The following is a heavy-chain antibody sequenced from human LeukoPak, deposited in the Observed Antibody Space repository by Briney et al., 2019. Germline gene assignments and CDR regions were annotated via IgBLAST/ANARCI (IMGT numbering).Heavy chain of an antibody. D-gene: IGHD3-16*01. J-gene: IGHJ4*02. CDR1: VFTFSSYA. CDR3: ARSPFGPWIFDY. V-gene: IGHV3-64*01. CDR2: IFSKGGST. Sequence: VGALRLSCAASVFTFSSYAMRCVRQAPGEGLEYVLAIFSKGGSTYYANSLKGRFTLSIDNSKNTRCLQMGTLREKNMACYNSARSPFGPWIFDYRGQGTLVSVSS.